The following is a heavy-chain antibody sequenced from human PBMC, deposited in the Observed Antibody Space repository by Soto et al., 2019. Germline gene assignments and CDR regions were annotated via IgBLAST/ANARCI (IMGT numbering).Heavy chain of an antibody. CDR3: GRSVVGATGEILYNAMDV. CDR1: GYTFTTYA. V-gene: IGHV1-3*01. J-gene: IGHJ6*02. Sequence: QVQLVQSGAEVKKPGASVKVSCKASGYTFTTYALHWVRQAPGQRPEWMGWINAASGNTKYSKKFQGRVAITRDTSASTGYMELSSLRSEDTAVYYCGRSVVGATGEILYNAMDVWGQGTTVTVSS. D-gene: IGHD1-26*01. CDR2: INAASGNT.